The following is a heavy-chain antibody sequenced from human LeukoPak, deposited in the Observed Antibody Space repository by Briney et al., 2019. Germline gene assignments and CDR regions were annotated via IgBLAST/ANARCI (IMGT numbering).Heavy chain of an antibody. CDR3: ASRATVTTDRFWFDP. CDR1: GFTFSSYA. Sequence: GGSLRLSCAASGFTFSSYAMHWVRQAPGRGLVWVAVISYDGSNKYYADSVKGRFTISRDNSKNTLYLQMNSLRAEDTAVYFCASRATVTTDRFWFDPWGQGTLVTVSS. CDR2: ISYDGSNK. J-gene: IGHJ5*02. D-gene: IGHD4-11*01. V-gene: IGHV3-30*14.